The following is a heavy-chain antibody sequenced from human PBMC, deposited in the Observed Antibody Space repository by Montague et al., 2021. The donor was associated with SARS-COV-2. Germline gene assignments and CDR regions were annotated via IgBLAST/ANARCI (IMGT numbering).Heavy chain of an antibody. CDR3: ARVGLGVSYGNGFDF. V-gene: IGHV3-30*04. D-gene: IGHD3-16*01. Sequence: SLRLSCAGSGLSFSLFSMVWIRQVPVKGLEWVSSIQHNVHQIFXXXSXXXRFTISRDNFKNVLYLHMDSLRPDDTAVYFCARVGLGVSYGNGFDFWGQGALVTVSP. CDR1: GLSFSLFS. J-gene: IGHJ4*02. CDR2: IQHNVHQI.